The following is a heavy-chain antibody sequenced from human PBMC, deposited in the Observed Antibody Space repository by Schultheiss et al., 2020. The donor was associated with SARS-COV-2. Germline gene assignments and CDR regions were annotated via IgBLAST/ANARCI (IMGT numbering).Heavy chain of an antibody. D-gene: IGHD1-26*01. CDR1: GGSISSYY. Sequence: SETLSLTCTVSGGSISSYYWSWIRQPPGKGLEWIGYIYYSGSTNYNPSLKSRVTISVDTSKNQFSLKLSSVTAADTAVYYCARRPYSGSFHFDYWGQGTLGTDSS. CDR3: ARRPYSGSFHFDY. CDR2: IYYSGST. J-gene: IGHJ4*02. V-gene: IGHV4-59*01.